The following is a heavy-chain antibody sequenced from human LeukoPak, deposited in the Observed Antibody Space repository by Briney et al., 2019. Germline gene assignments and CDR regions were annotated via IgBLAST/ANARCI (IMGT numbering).Heavy chain of an antibody. CDR2: INSDGSTA. V-gene: IGHV3-74*01. CDR3: ARGSFYGMDV. J-gene: IGHJ6*02. CDR1: GFTFSGYA. Sequence: GGSLRLSCAASGFTFSGYAMSWVRQAPGKGLVWVSRINSDGSTASYADSVKGRFTISRDNAKNTLYLQMNSLRAEDTAVYYCARGSFYGMDVWGQGTTVTVSS.